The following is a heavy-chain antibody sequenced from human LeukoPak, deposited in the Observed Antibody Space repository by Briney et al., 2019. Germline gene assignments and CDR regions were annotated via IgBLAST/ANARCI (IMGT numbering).Heavy chain of an antibody. J-gene: IGHJ4*02. CDR1: DDSIRNFF. Sequence: SETLSLTCSVSDDSIRNFFWSWIRQPAGKGLEWIGRIYTSGSTDYNPSLRSRVTMSVDTSRNQFSLKLTSVTAADTAVCYCARESKSYDGSGFYHDYWGQGTLVAVSS. CDR2: IYTSGST. D-gene: IGHD3-22*01. CDR3: ARESKSYDGSGFYHDY. V-gene: IGHV4-4*07.